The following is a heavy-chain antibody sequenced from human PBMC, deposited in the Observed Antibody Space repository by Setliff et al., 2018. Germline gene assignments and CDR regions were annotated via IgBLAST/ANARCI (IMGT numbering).Heavy chain of an antibody. J-gene: IGHJ4*02. CDR2: ISGSGGST. CDR1: GFTFSSYA. Sequence: GGSLRLSCAASGFTFSSYAMSWVRQAPGKGLEWVSAISGSGGSTYYADSVKGRFTISRGNSKNTLYLQMNSLRAEDTAVYYCARGSTVDFDYWGQGTLVTVSS. CDR3: ARGSTVDFDY. V-gene: IGHV3-23*01. D-gene: IGHD2-2*01.